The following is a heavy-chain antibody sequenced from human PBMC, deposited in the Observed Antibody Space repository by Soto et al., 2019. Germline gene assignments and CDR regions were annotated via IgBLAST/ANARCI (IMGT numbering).Heavy chain of an antibody. D-gene: IGHD1-26*01. CDR1: GVTFSSYW. CDR2: IDSDGNTT. CDR3: VRDDVGVGIDY. Sequence: AGSLRLSCAGSGVTFSSYWVHWARQVPGKGLVWVSHIDSDGNTTTYADSVKGRFTISRDNAKNTVYLQMNSLRAEDTAVYYCVRDDVGVGIDYWGLGTLVTVSS. V-gene: IGHV3-74*03. J-gene: IGHJ4*02.